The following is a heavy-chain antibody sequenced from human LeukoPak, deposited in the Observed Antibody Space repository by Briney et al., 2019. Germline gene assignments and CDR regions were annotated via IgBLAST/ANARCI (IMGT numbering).Heavy chain of an antibody. CDR2: INPSGDST. Sequence: ASVKVSCKASGYTFTSYDMHWVRQAPGQGLEWMGIINPSGDSTSYAQKFQGRVTMTKDTSTGTAYMELSSLRSEDTAVYYCARPSHGYSFGHFDQWGQGTRVIVSS. D-gene: IGHD5-18*01. CDR1: GYTFTSYD. V-gene: IGHV1-46*01. CDR3: ARPSHGYSFGHFDQ. J-gene: IGHJ4*02.